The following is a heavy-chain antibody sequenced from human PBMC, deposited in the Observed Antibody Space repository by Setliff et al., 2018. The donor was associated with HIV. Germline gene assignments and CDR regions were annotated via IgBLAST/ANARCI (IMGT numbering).Heavy chain of an antibody. D-gene: IGHD6-13*01. CDR1: GGTFSSYA. J-gene: IGHJ4*02. Sequence: EASVKVSCKASGGTFSSYAISWVRQAPGQGLEWKGGIIPIFGTANYAQKFQGRVTITADESTSTAYMELSSLRSEDTAVYYRAGRIAAIDYWGQGTLVTVSS. CDR2: IIPIFGTA. CDR3: AGRIAAIDY. V-gene: IGHV1-69*13.